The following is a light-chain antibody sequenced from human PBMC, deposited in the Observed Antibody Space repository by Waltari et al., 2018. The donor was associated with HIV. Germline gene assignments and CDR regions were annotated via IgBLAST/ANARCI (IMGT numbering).Light chain of an antibody. CDR3: CAYAAGHVSYV. V-gene: IGLV2-11*01. Sequence: QSALTQPPSVSGSPGQSVSISCSGPTSDVGFYDYVSWYQQYPGKSPKLIIFYVNQRPSGVPERFSGSKSGNTASLTISGLQTEDEADYFCCAYAAGHVSYVFGNGTAVAVL. J-gene: IGLJ1*01. CDR2: YVN. CDR1: TSDVGFYDY.